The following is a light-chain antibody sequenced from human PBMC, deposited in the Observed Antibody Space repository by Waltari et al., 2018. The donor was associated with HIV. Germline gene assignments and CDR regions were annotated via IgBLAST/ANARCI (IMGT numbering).Light chain of an antibody. CDR3: QSYDSSLSGSV. CDR2: GNS. V-gene: IGLV1-40*01. Sequence: QSVLTQPPSVSGAPGKRVTISCTGSSSNIGAGYDLQWYQQLPGTAPKPLIHGNSNRPSGVPDRFSGSKSGTSASLAITGLQAEDEADYYCQSYDSSLSGSVFGGGTKLTVL. J-gene: IGLJ2*01. CDR1: SSNIGAGYD.